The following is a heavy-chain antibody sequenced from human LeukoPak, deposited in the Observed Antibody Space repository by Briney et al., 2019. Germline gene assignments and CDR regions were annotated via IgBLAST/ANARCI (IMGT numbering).Heavy chain of an antibody. CDR1: GGSISSYY. J-gene: IGHJ3*02. CDR2: IYHSGSA. V-gene: IGHV4-59*01. CDR3: ARVRSALSGDAFDI. Sequence: SETLSLTCTVSGGSISSYYWSWIRQPPGKGLEYIGYIYHSGSANYNPSLKSRVTISVDTSKNQFSLKVTSVTAADTAVYYCARVRSALSGDAFDIWGQGTMVTVSS. D-gene: IGHD1-26*01.